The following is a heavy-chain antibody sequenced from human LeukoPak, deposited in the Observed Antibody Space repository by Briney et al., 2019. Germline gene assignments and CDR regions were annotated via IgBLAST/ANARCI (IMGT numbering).Heavy chain of an antibody. CDR3: ARGDGDYGWFDP. CDR2: IYYTGST. D-gene: IGHD4-17*01. Sequence: SETLPLTCTVSGGSISSYYWSWIRQPPGSGLEWIGYIYYTGSTNYNPSLKSRVTVSVDTSKNHFSLKLSSVTAADTAVYYCARGDGDYGWFDPWGQGTLVTVSS. CDR1: GGSISSYY. V-gene: IGHV4-59*01. J-gene: IGHJ5*02.